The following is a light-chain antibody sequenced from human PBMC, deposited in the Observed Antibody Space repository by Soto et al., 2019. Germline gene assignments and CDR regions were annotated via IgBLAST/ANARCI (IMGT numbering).Light chain of an antibody. CDR3: SSFTSRTTWV. Sequence: QSALTQPASVSGSPGQSITISCTGTTSDFNVGNYVSWYQQHPGKAPKLIMFEVSHRPSGVSHRFSGSQSANTASLTISGLQAEDVADYYCSSFTSRTTWVFGGGTKLTVL. CDR2: EVS. J-gene: IGLJ3*02. V-gene: IGLV2-14*01. CDR1: TSDFNVGNY.